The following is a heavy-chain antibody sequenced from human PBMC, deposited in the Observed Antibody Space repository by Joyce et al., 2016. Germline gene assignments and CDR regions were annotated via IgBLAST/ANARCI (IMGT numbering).Heavy chain of an antibody. J-gene: IGHJ6*02. CDR3: ARDTAMATGYYYYGMDV. CDR2: INPSGGST. D-gene: IGHD5-18*01. Sequence: QVQLVQSGAEVKKPGASVTVSCKASGYTFTNYYMHWVRQAPGQGLEWMGIINPSGGSTNSAQKFQGRVTMTRDTSTSTVYMELSSLRSEDTAVYYCARDTAMATGYYYYGMDVWGQGTTVTVSS. V-gene: IGHV1-46*01. CDR1: GYTFTNYY.